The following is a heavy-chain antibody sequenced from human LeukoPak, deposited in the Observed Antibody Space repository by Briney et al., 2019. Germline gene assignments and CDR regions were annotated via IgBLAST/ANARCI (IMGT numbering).Heavy chain of an antibody. Sequence: ASVKVSCRASGYTFTSYAMHWVRQAPGQRLEWMGILNPNGGSTSYAQKFQGRATLTRATSTSTVYMELSSLRSEDTAVYYCASVYNYGMDVWGQGTTVIVSS. V-gene: IGHV1-46*01. CDR2: LNPNGGST. J-gene: IGHJ6*02. CDR3: ASVYNYGMDV. CDR1: GYTFTSYA.